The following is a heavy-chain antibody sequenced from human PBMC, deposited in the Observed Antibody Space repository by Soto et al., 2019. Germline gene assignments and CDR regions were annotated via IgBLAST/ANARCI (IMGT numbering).Heavy chain of an antibody. V-gene: IGHV1-8*01. CDR3: AREEPFGAYDFWSGYYFRGMDV. D-gene: IGHD3-3*01. CDR2: MNPNSGGT. CDR1: GYTFTSYD. Sequence: ASVKVSCKASGYTFTSYDINWVRQATGQGLEWMGMMNPNSGGTIYAQKFQDRVTMTRDTATSTVYMELSSLRFDDTAVYYCAREEPFGAYDFWSGYYFRGMDVWGQGTTVTVSS. J-gene: IGHJ6*02.